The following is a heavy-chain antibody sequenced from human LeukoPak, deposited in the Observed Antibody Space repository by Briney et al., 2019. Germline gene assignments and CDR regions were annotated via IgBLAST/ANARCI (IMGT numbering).Heavy chain of an antibody. D-gene: IGHD2-2*02. CDR1: GFTLSRYA. CDR2: ISGSGTT. Sequence: GGSLRLSCAASGFTLSRYATSWVRQAPGKGLEWVSVISGSGTTFYADSVKGRFTISRDNSRNTLYLQMNSLRAEDTAVYYCAKGKWDIVVVPAAIADYWGQGTLVTVSS. CDR3: AKGKWDIVVVPAAIADY. J-gene: IGHJ4*02. V-gene: IGHV3-23*01.